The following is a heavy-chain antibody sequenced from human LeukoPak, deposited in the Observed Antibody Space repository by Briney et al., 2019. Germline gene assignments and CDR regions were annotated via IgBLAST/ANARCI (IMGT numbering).Heavy chain of an antibody. CDR1: GFTFSSYA. CDR3: ASGPLWDPSLYDYGVIGY. Sequence: GGSLRLSCAASGFTFSSYAMHWVRQAPGKGLEWVAVISYDGSNKYYADSVKGRFTISRDNSKNTLYLQKNSLRAEDTAVYYCASGPLWDPSLYDYGVIGYWGQGTLVTVSS. CDR2: ISYDGSNK. J-gene: IGHJ4*02. V-gene: IGHV3-30*04. D-gene: IGHD4-17*01.